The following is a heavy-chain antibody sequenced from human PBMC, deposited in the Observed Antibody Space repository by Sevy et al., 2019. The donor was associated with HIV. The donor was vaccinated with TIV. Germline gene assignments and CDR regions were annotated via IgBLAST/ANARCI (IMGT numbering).Heavy chain of an antibody. CDR1: GYIFTTYW. Sequence: GESLKISCKATGYIFTTYWITWVRQMPGKGLEWMGIIYPGDSDTKYSPAFQGQVTISADKSISTAYLQWSSLKASDSAMYYCARPLSLPETGGYYYDAFDIWGQGTMVTVSS. CDR2: IYPGDSDT. D-gene: IGHD3-22*01. V-gene: IGHV5-51*01. CDR3: ARPLSLPETGGYYYDAFDI. J-gene: IGHJ3*02.